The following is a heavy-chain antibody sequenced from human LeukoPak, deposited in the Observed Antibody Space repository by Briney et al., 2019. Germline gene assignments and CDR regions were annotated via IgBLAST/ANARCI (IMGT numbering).Heavy chain of an antibody. J-gene: IGHJ4*02. CDR1: GFTFSSYS. D-gene: IGHD6-13*01. Sequence: GGSLRLSCAASGFTFSSYSMNWVRQAPGKGLKWVSSISSSSSYIYYADSVKGRFTISRDNAKNSLYLQMNSLRAEDTTVYYCARAKPGIAAAGPPDYWGQGTLVTVSS. V-gene: IGHV3-21*01. CDR2: ISSSSSYI. CDR3: ARAKPGIAAAGPPDY.